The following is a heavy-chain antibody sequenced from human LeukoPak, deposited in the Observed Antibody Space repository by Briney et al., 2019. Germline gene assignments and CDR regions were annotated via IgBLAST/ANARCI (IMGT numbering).Heavy chain of an antibody. D-gene: IGHD2-15*01. Sequence: GGSLRLSCAASGFTFSTSAMSWVRQAPGKGLEWVSAIIGSGVSTYYADSVKGRFTVSRDNSKNTLYLQMNSLRAEDTAVFYCAKECSGGSCYSNSQYYYYGMDVWGQGTTVTVSS. J-gene: IGHJ6*02. CDR1: GFTFSTSA. V-gene: IGHV3-23*01. CDR3: AKECSGGSCYSNSQYYYYGMDV. CDR2: IIGSGVST.